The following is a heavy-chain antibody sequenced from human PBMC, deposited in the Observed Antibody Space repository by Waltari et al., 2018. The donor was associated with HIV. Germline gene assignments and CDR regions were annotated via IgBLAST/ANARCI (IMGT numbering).Heavy chain of an antibody. CDR3: ARYCSGGNCYSAFDI. Sequence: MNWVRQAPGKGLEWISTISSSSTYVYYADSVKGRFTISRDNAENSLSLQMNSLKAEDTAVYYCARYCSGGNCYSAFDIWGQGTMVTVSS. V-gene: IGHV3-21*01. D-gene: IGHD2-15*01. J-gene: IGHJ3*02. CDR2: ISSSSTYV.